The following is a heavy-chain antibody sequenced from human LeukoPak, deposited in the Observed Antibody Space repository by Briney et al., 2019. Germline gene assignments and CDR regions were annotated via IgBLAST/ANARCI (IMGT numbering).Heavy chain of an antibody. D-gene: IGHD3-22*01. J-gene: IGHJ5*02. CDR1: GFSFSRAL. CDR2: IYHSGDT. Sequence: PGGSLRLSCAASGFSFSRALMSWVRQAPGEGLEWSGEIYHSGDTNYNPSLKSRVTISVDTSKNQFSLRLSSVTAADTAVYYCARHPNRGIVARSRSWFDPWGQGTLVTVSS. CDR3: ARHPNRGIVARSRSWFDP. V-gene: IGHV4-4*02.